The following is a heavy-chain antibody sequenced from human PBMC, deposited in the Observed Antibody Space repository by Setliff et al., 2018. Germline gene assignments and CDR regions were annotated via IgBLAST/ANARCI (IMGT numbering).Heavy chain of an antibody. Sequence: GGSLRLSCAASRFTFSNYWMSWVRQAPGKGLEWVANIKEDGSEKYYVDSVKGRFTISRDNAKNSLDLQMDSLRGEDTAVYYCVRDTTSGWMLTNWGQGTLVTVSS. J-gene: IGHJ4*02. V-gene: IGHV3-7*01. CDR1: RFTFSNYW. D-gene: IGHD6-25*01. CDR3: VRDTTSGWMLTN. CDR2: IKEDGSEK.